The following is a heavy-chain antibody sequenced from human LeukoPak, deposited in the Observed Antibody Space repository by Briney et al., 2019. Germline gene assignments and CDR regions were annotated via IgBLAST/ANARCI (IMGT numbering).Heavy chain of an antibody. D-gene: IGHD6-13*01. Sequence: GASVKVSCKASGYTFTSYGISWVRQAPGQGLEWMGWINPNSGGTNYAQKFQGRVTMTRDTSISTAYTELSRLRSDDTAVYYCARSRGIAAAGKNNWFDPWGQGTLVTVSS. CDR2: INPNSGGT. V-gene: IGHV1-2*02. CDR3: ARSRGIAAAGKNNWFDP. CDR1: GYTFTSYG. J-gene: IGHJ5*02.